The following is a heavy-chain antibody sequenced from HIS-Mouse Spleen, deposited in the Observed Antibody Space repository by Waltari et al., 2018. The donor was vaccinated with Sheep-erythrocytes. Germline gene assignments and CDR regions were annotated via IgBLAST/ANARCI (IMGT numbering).Heavy chain of an antibody. D-gene: IGHD1-26*01. CDR1: GFTFSSYG. CDR2: ISYDGSNK. CDR3: AKRYSGSYYYYYYYGMDV. V-gene: IGHV3-30*18. J-gene: IGHJ6*02. Sequence: VQLVESGGGVVQPGRSLRLSCAASGFTFSSYGMHWVRQAPGKGLEWVAVISYDGSNKYYADSVKGRFTISRDNSKNTLYLQMNSLRAEDTAVYYCAKRYSGSYYYYYYYGMDVWGQGTLVTVSS.